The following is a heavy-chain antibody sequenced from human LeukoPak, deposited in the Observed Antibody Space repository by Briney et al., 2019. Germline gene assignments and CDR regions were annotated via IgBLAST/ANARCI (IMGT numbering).Heavy chain of an antibody. CDR2: INPSGGST. J-gene: IGHJ3*02. D-gene: IGHD3-10*01. CDR1: GYTFTSYY. Sequence: ASVKVSCKASGYTFTSYYMHWVRQAPGQGLEWMGIINPSGGSTSYAQKFQGRVTMTRDTSTSTVYMELSSLRSEDTAVYYCATGSITMVRGVIINAFDIWGQGTMATVSS. CDR3: ATGSITMVRGVIINAFDI. V-gene: IGHV1-46*01.